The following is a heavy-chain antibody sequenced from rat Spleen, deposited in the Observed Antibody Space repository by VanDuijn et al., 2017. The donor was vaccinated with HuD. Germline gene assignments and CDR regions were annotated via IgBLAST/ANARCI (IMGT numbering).Heavy chain of an antibody. J-gene: IGHJ2*01. V-gene: IGHV5-29*01. CDR3: SRGNYGYTAYFDY. Sequence: EVQLVESGGGLVQPGRSLKLSCAASGFTFSNYGMAWVRQTPTKGLEWVATISFDGIRTYYRDSVKGRFTISRDNAKRTLSLQMDSLRFEDKATYTCSRGNYGYTAYFDYWGQGVMVTVSS. CDR1: GFTFSNYG. CDR2: ISFDGIRT. D-gene: IGHD1-11*01.